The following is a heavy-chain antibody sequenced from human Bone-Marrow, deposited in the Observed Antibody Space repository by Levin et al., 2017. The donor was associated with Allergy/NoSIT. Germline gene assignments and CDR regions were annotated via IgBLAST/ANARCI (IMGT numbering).Heavy chain of an antibody. CDR2: ITHSGST. CDR1: GGSFSGYF. CDR3: AGLDYYYYGLDV. V-gene: IGHV4-34*01. J-gene: IGHJ6*02. Sequence: TAGGSLRLSCAVSGGSFSGYFWTWIRQPPGKGLEWVGEITHSGSTNYNPSRKSRVSISLDTSKNQFSLKLTSVTAADAAVYYCAGLDYYYYGLDVWDQGTTVTVSS.